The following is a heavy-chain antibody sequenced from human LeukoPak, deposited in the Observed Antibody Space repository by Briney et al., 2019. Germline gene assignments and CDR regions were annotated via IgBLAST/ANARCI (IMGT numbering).Heavy chain of an antibody. CDR1: GGSISSYY. Sequence: SETLSLTCTVSGGSISSYYWSWIRQPPGKGLEWIWYIYYSGSTNYNPSLKSRVTISVDTSKNQFSLKLSSVTAADTAVYYCAREGPGLVGAIPSWYFDLWGRGTLVTVSS. CDR3: AREGPGLVGAIPSWYFDL. V-gene: IGHV4-59*01. J-gene: IGHJ2*01. D-gene: IGHD1-26*01. CDR2: IYYSGST.